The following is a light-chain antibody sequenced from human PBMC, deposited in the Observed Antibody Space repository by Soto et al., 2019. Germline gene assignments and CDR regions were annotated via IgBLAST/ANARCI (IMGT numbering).Light chain of an antibody. J-gene: IGLJ2*01. V-gene: IGLV2-14*03. CDR3: ASYSTSSLRVI. CDR2: DVN. Sequence: QSALTQPASVSGSHGQSITFSCTGSSRYVGAYDFVSWYRQHPGKAPKLLLYDVNNRPSGVSYRFSGSKSGNTASLSISGLQAEDEDDYYCASYSTSSLRVIFGGGTKVTVL. CDR1: SRYVGAYDF.